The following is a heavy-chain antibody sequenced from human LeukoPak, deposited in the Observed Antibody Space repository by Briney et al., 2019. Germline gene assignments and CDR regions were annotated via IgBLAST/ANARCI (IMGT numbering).Heavy chain of an antibody. CDR3: ARGVTSAWYLRYYFEY. CDR2: IKQDGSET. CDR1: GFIFGSYW. V-gene: IGHV3-7*03. J-gene: IGHJ4*02. Sequence: GESLRLSRAASGFIFGSYWMSWVRQVRGKGLEWVANIKQDGSETYYVDSVEGRFTISRDNDKNSLFLQMNSLRADDTALYYCARGVTSAWYLRYYFEYWGQGILVTVSS. D-gene: IGHD6-13*01.